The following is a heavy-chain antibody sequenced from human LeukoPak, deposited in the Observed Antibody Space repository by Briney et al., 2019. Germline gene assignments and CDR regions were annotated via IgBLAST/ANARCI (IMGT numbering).Heavy chain of an antibody. CDR2: INPNSGGT. CDR3: ARAPLGALRFLEWLPRTYFDY. CDR1: GYTFTGYY. Sequence: ASVKVSCKASGYTFTGYYMHWVRQAPGQGLEWMGRINPNSGGTNYAQKFQGRVTMTRDTSISTAYMELSRLRSEDTAVYYCARAPLGALRFLEWLPRTYFDYWGQGTLVTVSS. V-gene: IGHV1-2*06. D-gene: IGHD3-3*01. J-gene: IGHJ4*02.